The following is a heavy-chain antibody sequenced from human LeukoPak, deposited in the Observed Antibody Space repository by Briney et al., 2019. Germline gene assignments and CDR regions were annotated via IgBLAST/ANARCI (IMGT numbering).Heavy chain of an antibody. J-gene: IGHJ4*02. CDR3: ARWSGDYPSYYLDY. CDR1: GFTFSDYA. D-gene: IGHD4-17*01. Sequence: GGSLRLSCAASGFTFSDYAMSWVRQAPGKGLEWVALIRSDGSSKNYADSVKGRFTISRDASKNTVYLQMNSLRAEDTAVYSCARWSGDYPSYYLDYWGQGTLVTVSS. V-gene: IGHV3-33*08. CDR2: IRSDGSSK.